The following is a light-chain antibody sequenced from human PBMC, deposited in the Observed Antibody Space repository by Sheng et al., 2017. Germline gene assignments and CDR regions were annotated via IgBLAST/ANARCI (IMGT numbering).Light chain of an antibody. CDR3: QQYRSWPLT. Sequence: EIVMTQSLATLSVSPGERATLSCRASQSVSTDFAWYQQKPGQAPRLLIYGSSNRATGVPARFSGSGSGTELTLSISSLQSEDFAVYYCQQYRSWPLTFGGGTKVEIK. CDR1: QSVSTD. J-gene: IGKJ4*01. V-gene: IGKV3-15*01. CDR2: GSS.